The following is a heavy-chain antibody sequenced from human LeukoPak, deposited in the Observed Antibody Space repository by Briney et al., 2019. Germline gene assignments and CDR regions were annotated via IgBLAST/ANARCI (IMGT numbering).Heavy chain of an antibody. J-gene: IGHJ4*02. CDR1: GYTFIGYY. Sequence: ASVKVSCKASGYTFIGYYMHWVRQAPGQGLEWMGWINPNSGGTNYAQKFQGRVTMTRDASISTAYMELSRLRSGDTAVYYCAVRGYYYDSSGQYYFDYWGQGTLVTVSS. D-gene: IGHD3-22*01. CDR2: INPNSGGT. V-gene: IGHV1-2*02. CDR3: AVRGYYYDSSGQYYFDY.